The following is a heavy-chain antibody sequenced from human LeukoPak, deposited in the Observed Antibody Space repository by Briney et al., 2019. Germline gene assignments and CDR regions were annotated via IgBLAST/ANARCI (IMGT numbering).Heavy chain of an antibody. J-gene: IGHJ4*02. CDR3: ATALVAATRADY. CDR2: IKSRSEGGTI. Sequence: SGGSLRLSCAASGLTFSNAWMNWVRQAPGKGLEWVGRIKSRSEGGTIDYGALVEGRFTISRDDSQSTVFLKMNNLKSEDTAVYYCATALVAATRADYWGQGTLVTVSS. D-gene: IGHD2-15*01. CDR1: GLTFSNAW. V-gene: IGHV3-15*07.